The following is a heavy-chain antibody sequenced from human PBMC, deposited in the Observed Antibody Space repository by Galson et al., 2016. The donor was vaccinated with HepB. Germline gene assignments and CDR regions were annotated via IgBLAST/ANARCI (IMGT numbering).Heavy chain of an antibody. CDR1: GYSFTTYP. D-gene: IGHD3-10*01. J-gene: IGHJ4*02. Sequence: SVKVSCKASGYSFTTYPINWVRQAPGQGLEWMGWINTDTGSPAYAQGFTGRYVFSLDSSVSTAYLQIINLKTEDTAVYFCASGSGISLAFWGQGSLVTVSS. CDR2: INTDTGSP. V-gene: IGHV7-4-1*02. CDR3: ASGSGISLAF.